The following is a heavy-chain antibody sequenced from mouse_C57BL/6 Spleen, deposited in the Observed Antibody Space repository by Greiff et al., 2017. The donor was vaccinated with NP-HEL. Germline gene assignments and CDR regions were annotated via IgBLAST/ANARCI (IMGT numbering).Heavy chain of an antibody. CDR2: INPSNGGT. D-gene: IGHD2-4*01. V-gene: IGHV1-53*01. CDR1: GYTFTSYW. Sequence: VQLQQPGTELVKPGASVKLSCKASGYTFTSYWMHWVKQRPGQGLEWIGNINPSNGGTNYNEKFKSKATLTVDKSSSTAYMQLSSLTSEVSAVYYCARWRYDYDPWFAYWGQGTLVTVSA. J-gene: IGHJ3*01. CDR3: ARWRYDYDPWFAY.